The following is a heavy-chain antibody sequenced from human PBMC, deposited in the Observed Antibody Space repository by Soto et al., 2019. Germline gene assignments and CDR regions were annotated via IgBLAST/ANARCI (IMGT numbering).Heavy chain of an antibody. Sequence: GGSLRLSCTASGFPFGNFLMSWFLQAPGKGMEWVGFIRSQPYGGTAEYAASVKGRFTISRDDSKGIAYLQMNSLQTEDSGVYYCIGSFPFWGQGTLVTVS. CDR3: IGSFPF. V-gene: IGHV3-49*03. D-gene: IGHD3-10*01. J-gene: IGHJ4*02. CDR2: IRSQPYGGTA. CDR1: GFPFGNFL.